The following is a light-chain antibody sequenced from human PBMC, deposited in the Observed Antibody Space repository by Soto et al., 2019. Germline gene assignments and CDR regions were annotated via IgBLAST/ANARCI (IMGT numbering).Light chain of an antibody. CDR2: SAS. V-gene: IGKV1-39*01. CDR3: QQSYSHPT. CDR1: QSIDIY. Sequence: QLTQSPSSLSASVGDRVTITCRASQSIDIYLHWYQQKPGKAPKLLIYSASSSQRGVPSRFSGSGAGTDFTLTISRLQPEDSATYYCQQSYSHPTFGQGTKVEVK. J-gene: IGKJ1*01.